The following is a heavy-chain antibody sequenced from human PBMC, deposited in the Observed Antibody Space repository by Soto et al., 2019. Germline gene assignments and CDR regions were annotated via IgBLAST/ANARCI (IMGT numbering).Heavy chain of an antibody. J-gene: IGHJ4*02. CDR3: ARAGWLYKFDFDY. CDR1: GGSISSYY. CDR2: IYYSGST. Sequence: SETLSLTCTISGGSISSYYWSWIRQPPGKGLEWIGYIYYSGSTNYNPSLKSRVTISVDTSKNQFSLKLSSVTAADTAVYYCARAGWLYKFDFDYWGQGTLVTVSS. V-gene: IGHV4-59*01. D-gene: IGHD2-2*02.